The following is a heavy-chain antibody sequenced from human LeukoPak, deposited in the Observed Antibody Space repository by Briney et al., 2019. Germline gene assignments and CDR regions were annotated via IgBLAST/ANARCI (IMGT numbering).Heavy chain of an antibody. V-gene: IGHV3-21*01. CDR3: ARDRYLDYGDHPLDY. CDR1: GFTFSSYS. D-gene: IGHD4-17*01. CDR2: ISSSSSYI. J-gene: IGHJ4*02. Sequence: GGSLRLSCAASGFTFSSYSMNWVRQAPGKGLEWVSSISSSSSYIYYADSVKGRFTISRDNAKNSLYLQMNSLRAEDTAVYYCARDRYLDYGDHPLDYWGQGTLVAVSS.